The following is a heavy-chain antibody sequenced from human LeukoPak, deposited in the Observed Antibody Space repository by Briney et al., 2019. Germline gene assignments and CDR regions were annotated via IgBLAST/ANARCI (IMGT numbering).Heavy chain of an antibody. J-gene: IGHJ4*02. CDR2: ISDSGGST. D-gene: IGHD6-13*01. V-gene: IGHV3-23*01. CDR1: GFTFSTYA. CDR3: AKGRSSSWYFLY. Sequence: WGSLRLSCAASGFTFSTYAMSWVRQAPGKGLEWVSAISDSGGSTYYADSVKGRFTISRDNSKNTLYLQMNSLRAEDTAVYYCAKGRSSSWYFLYWGQGTLVTVSS.